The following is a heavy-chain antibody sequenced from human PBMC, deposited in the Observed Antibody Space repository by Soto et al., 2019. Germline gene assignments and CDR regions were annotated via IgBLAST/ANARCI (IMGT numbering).Heavy chain of an antibody. Sequence: QVQLVQSGAEVKKPGASVKVSCEASGYNFIDYYIHWVRQAPGQGFEWMGRISPKSGGTNYAQKFEGRVAMTWDTSLKKAYMELSSLKSDDTAVYYCARPPGYISDWYYFDLWGQGTRVTVSS. CDR3: ARPPGYISDWYYFDL. J-gene: IGHJ4*02. D-gene: IGHD3-9*01. V-gene: IGHV1-2*02. CDR1: GYNFIDYY. CDR2: ISPKSGGT.